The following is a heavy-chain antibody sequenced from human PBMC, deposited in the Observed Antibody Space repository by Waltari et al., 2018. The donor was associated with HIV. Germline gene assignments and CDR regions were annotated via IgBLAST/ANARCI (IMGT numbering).Heavy chain of an antibody. CDR3: VFMEPWFAEKCGMDV. J-gene: IGHJ6*02. Sequence: QITLKESGPTLVKPTQTLTLTCTFSGFSLSTTGVGVGWFRQPPGRALEWLAGIYWNGDKRYRPYLKTKLSITKDTSNNQVVLTVTNADPSDTATYYCVFMEPWFAEKCGMDVWGQGTTVTVSS. CDR1: GFSLSTTGVG. V-gene: IGHV2-5*01. D-gene: IGHD3-10*01. CDR2: IYWNGDK.